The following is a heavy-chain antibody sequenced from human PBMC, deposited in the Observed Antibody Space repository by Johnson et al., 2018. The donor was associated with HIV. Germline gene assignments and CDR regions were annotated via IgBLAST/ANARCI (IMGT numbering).Heavy chain of an antibody. J-gene: IGHJ3*02. CDR2: MYSDGRT. CDR3: AKYIYGYDAFDI. CDR1: GFTISSNY. Sequence: VQLVESGGGLIQPGGSLRLSCAASGFTISSNYMSWVRQAPGKGLEWVSVMYSDGRTFYADSVKGRFTISRDNSKNTLYLQMTSLRAEDTALYYCAKYIYGYDAFDIWGQGTMVTVSS. V-gene: IGHV3-53*01. D-gene: IGHD5-18*01.